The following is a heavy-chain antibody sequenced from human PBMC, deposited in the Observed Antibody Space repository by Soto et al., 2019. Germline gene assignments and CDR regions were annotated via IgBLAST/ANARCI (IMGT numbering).Heavy chain of an antibody. CDR3: ARDGGYSGYDFFDF. J-gene: IGHJ4*02. Sequence: VVSLRLSCAASGFRFSSFWMNWLRQAPGKGLEWVANIKQDGSEKKYVDSVKGRFTISRDSAKNSLYLQMNSLRVEDTAVYYCARDGGYSGYDFFDFWGPGALVTVSS. CDR2: IKQDGSEK. V-gene: IGHV3-7*01. D-gene: IGHD5-12*01. CDR1: GFRFSSFW.